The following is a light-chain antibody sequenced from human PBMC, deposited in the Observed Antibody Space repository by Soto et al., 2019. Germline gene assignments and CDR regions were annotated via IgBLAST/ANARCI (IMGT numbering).Light chain of an antibody. V-gene: IGLV2-14*01. J-gene: IGLJ1*01. Sequence: QSVLTQPASVSGARGQSITIACSGTSSDVGGYNYVSWYQQHPGKAPKLMIYDVSNRPSGVSNRFSGSKSGNTASLTISGLQAEDEAEYYCSSYTSSSTRVFGTGTKVTVL. CDR3: SSYTSSSTRV. CDR2: DVS. CDR1: SSDVGGYNY.